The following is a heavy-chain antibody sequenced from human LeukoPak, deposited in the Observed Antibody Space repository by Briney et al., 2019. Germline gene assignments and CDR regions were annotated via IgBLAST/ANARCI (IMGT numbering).Heavy chain of an antibody. D-gene: IGHD6-19*01. V-gene: IGHV3-23*01. Sequence: GGSLRLSCAASGFTFSSYAMSWVRQAPGKGLEWVSAISGSGGSTYYADSVKGRFTISRDNSKNTLYLQMNSLRAEDTAVYYCAKDSSGWYVSEYFQQWGQGTVVTVSS. J-gene: IGHJ1*01. CDR1: GFTFSSYA. CDR3: AKDSSGWYVSEYFQQ. CDR2: ISGSGGST.